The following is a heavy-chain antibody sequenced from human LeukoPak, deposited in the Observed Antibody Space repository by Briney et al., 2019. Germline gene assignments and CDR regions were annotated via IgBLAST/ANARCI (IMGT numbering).Heavy chain of an antibody. J-gene: IGHJ6*04. CDR2: ISSSGSTI. Sequence: GGSLRLSCAASGFTFSSYEMNWVRQAPGKGLEWVSYISSSGSTIYYADSVKGRFTISRDNAKNSLYLQMNSLRAEDTAVYYCAELGITMIGRVWGKGPAVTISS. CDR3: AELGITMIGRV. CDR1: GFTFSSYE. D-gene: IGHD3-10*02. V-gene: IGHV3-48*03.